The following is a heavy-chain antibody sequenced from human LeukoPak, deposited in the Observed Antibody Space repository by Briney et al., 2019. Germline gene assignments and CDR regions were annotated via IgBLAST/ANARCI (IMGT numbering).Heavy chain of an antibody. CDR2: MNPNSGNT. Sequence: VSVKVSCKASGYTFTSYDINWVRQATGQGLEWMGWMNPNSGNTGYAQKFQGRATMTRNTSISTAYMELSSLRSEDTAVYYCARGSWGYGDYYFDYWGQGTLVTVSS. CDR3: ARGSWGYGDYYFDY. CDR1: GYTFTSYD. V-gene: IGHV1-8*01. D-gene: IGHD4-17*01. J-gene: IGHJ4*02.